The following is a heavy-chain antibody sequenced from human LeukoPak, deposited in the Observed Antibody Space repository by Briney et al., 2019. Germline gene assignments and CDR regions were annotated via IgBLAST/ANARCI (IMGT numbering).Heavy chain of an antibody. CDR3: ARGGYRSGYKSDAFDI. V-gene: IGHV1-2*02. CDR1: GYTFTGYY. Sequence: ASVKVSCKASGYTFTGYYIHWVRQAPGQGLEWVGWINPNSGGAKYAQKFQGRVTMTRDASITTDYMDLSGLSSDDAAVYYCARGGYRSGYKSDAFDIWGQGTMVTVSS. D-gene: IGHD6-19*01. CDR2: INPNSGGA. J-gene: IGHJ3*02.